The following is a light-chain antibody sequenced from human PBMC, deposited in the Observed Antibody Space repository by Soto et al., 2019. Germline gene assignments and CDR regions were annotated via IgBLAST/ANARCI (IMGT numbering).Light chain of an antibody. Sequence: VLTQSPGTLSLSPGERATLSCRASQSIINNYLAWYQQRPGQAPRLLIYGSSDRATGIPGRFSGSGSGTDFTLTISRLEPEDFAVYYCHQYGSSPPYPFGQGTKVEI. V-gene: IGKV3-20*01. J-gene: IGKJ2*01. CDR2: GSS. CDR3: HQYGSSPPYP. CDR1: QSIINNY.